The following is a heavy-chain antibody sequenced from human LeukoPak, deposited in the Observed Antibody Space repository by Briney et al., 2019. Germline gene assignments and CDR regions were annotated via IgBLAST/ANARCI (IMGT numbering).Heavy chain of an antibody. CDR3: ARGIFRGVSAPDI. CDR1: GGSISSSSYY. V-gene: IGHV4-39*07. D-gene: IGHD3-10*01. CDR2: IYYSGST. Sequence: PSETLSLTCTVSGGSISSSSYYWGWIRQPPGKGLEWIGSIYYSGSTYYNPSLKSRVTISVDTSKTKFYLNLRYVTAAATVIKYCARGIFRGVSAPDIWGQGTMVTVSS. J-gene: IGHJ3*02.